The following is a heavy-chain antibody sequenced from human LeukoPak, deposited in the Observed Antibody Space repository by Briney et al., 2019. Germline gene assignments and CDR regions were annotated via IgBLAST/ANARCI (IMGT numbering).Heavy chain of an antibody. CDR3: ARSPSRFGELLWNYYYYYYMDV. Sequence: PSETLSLTCTVSGGSISSYYWSWIRQPPGKGLEWIGYIYYSGSTNYNPSLKSRVTISVDTSKNQFSLKLSSVTAADTAVYYCARSPSRFGELLWNYYYYYYMDVWGKGTTVTISS. D-gene: IGHD3-10*01. J-gene: IGHJ6*03. V-gene: IGHV4-59*01. CDR1: GGSISSYY. CDR2: IYYSGST.